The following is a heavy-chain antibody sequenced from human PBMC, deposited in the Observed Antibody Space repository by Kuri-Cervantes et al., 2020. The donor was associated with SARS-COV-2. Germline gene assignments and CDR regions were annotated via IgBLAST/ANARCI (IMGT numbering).Heavy chain of an antibody. CDR2: ISYDGSNK. J-gene: IGHJ4*02. D-gene: IGHD4-17*01. CDR1: GFTFSSYA. V-gene: IGHV3-30-3*01. Sequence: GGSLRLSCAASGFTFSSYAMHWVRQAPGKGLEWVAVISYDGSNKYYADSVEGRFTISRDNSKNTLYLQMNSLRAEDTAVYYCAKDDTGDYGPTYFDYWGQGTLVTVSS. CDR3: AKDDTGDYGPTYFDY.